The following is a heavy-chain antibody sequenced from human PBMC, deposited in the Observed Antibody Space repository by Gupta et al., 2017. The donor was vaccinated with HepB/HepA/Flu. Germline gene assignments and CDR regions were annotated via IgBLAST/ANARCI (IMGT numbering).Heavy chain of an antibody. CDR2: VTTSGSTI. CDR1: GFTFSSYE. V-gene: IGHV3-48*03. Sequence: EVQLVESGGGLVQPGGSLRLSCAASGFTFSSYEMNWVRQAPGKGLEWLSYVTTSGSTIYYAASVKGRFTLSRDNAKNSLYLQMNSLRVEDTAVYYCARERQLTPGDAFDMWGQGTMVTVSS. J-gene: IGHJ3*02. D-gene: IGHD6-13*01. CDR3: ARERQLTPGDAFDM.